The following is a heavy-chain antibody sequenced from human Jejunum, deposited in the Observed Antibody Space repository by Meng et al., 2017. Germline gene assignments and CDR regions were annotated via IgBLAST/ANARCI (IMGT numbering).Heavy chain of an antibody. CDR1: GFIFSNYA. J-gene: IGHJ6*02. CDR3: VKVFYNKTTCQTYYYGLDA. V-gene: IGHV3-23*01. Sequence: GESLKISCAASGFIFSNYAITWVRQTPGRRLEAICSVSGSGDKTYYKDSVRGRFTVSRDNSKDTVFLQMNSLRAEDTALYYCVKVFYNKTTCQTYYYGLDAWGHGTTVTVSS. CDR2: VSGSGDKT. D-gene: IGHD2/OR15-2a*01.